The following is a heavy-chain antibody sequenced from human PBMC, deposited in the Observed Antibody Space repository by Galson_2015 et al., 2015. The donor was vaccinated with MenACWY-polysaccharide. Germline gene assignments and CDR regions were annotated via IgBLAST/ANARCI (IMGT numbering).Heavy chain of an antibody. CDR1: GFTFSTYT. CDR3: ARVAYSSRTFDS. CDR2: VSSGSGTI. V-gene: IGHV3-48*02. D-gene: IGHD4-11*01. Sequence: SLRLSCAASGFTFSTYTMTWVRQAPGKGLEWVSSVSSGSGTIYYAESVKGRFTISRDNAQSSLYLQLNSLRDEDTAVYYCARVAYSSRTFDSWGQGT. J-gene: IGHJ4*02.